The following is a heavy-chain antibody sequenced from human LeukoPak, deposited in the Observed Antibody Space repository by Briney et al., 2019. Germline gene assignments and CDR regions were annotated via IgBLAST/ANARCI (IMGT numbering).Heavy chain of an antibody. Sequence: ASVKVSSKASGYTYSSYGITWVRQAPGQGLEWMGWISAYNGNTNYEQKLQGRVTMTTDTSTSTGYMELRSLRSDDTAVYYCARAGHRGYSYGYEDYWGQGTLVTVSS. J-gene: IGHJ4*02. CDR2: ISAYNGNT. V-gene: IGHV1-18*04. D-gene: IGHD5-18*01. CDR3: ARAGHRGYSYGYEDY. CDR1: GYTYSSYG.